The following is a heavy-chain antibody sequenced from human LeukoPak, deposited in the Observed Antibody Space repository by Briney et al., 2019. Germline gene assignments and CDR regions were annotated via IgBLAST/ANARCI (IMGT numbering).Heavy chain of an antibody. V-gene: IGHV4-59*12. CDR3: ARGANWGSPDY. J-gene: IGHJ4*02. CDR2: IYYSETT. D-gene: IGHD7-27*01. CDR1: GGSISRYY. Sequence: SETLTLTCTVSGGSISRYYWSWIRQSPGKALEWIGYIYYSETTSYNPSLKSRVTISLNPSKNHVFLKHRHLTASDTAVEYLARGANWGSPDYWGQGTLVTVSS.